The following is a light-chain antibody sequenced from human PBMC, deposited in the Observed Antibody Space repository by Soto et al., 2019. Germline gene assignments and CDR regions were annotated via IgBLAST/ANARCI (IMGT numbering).Light chain of an antibody. CDR3: QQYNNWPPSFT. CDR1: QSVRSN. CDR2: AAS. Sequence: EIVMTQSPASLSVSPGERANLSCRASQSVRSNLAWYQQNPGQAPRLLMYAASIRATDIPARFSGSGSGTDFTLTISSLQSEDFAIYYCQQYNNWPPSFTVGGGTKVDIK. V-gene: IGKV3-15*01. J-gene: IGKJ4*01.